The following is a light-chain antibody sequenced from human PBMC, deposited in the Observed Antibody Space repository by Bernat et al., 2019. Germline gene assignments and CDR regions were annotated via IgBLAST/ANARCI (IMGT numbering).Light chain of an antibody. CDR1: QSISSY. CDR2: AAS. V-gene: IGKV1-39*01. CDR3: QQGYSTPRLT. J-gene: IGKJ4*01. Sequence: DIQMTQSPSSLSASVGDRVTITCRASQSISSYLNWYQQKPGKAPKLLIYAASSLQSGVPSRFSGSGSGTDFPLTISSLQPEDFATYYCQQGYSTPRLTFGGGTKVEIK.